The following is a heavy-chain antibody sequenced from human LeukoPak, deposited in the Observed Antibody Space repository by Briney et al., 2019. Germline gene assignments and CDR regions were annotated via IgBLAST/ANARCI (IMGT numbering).Heavy chain of an antibody. CDR1: GYTFTTYW. CDR3: ARQKSAYDSEFDY. J-gene: IGHJ4*02. D-gene: IGHD3-3*01. V-gene: IGHV5-51*01. Sequence: GESLQISCQGSGYTFTTYWIGWVRQMPGKGLEWMGIIYPGDSDTRYSPSFQGQVTISADKSISTAYLQWSSLKASDTAMYYCARQKSAYDSEFDYWGQGTLVTVSS. CDR2: IYPGDSDT.